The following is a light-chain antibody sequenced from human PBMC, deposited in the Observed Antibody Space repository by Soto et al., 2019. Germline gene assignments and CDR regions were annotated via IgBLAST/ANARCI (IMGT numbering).Light chain of an antibody. J-gene: IGKJ4*01. CDR3: QRYNNWPLT. V-gene: IGKV1-12*01. Sequence: DIQMTQSPSSLSASVGDRVSITCRASQDIERWLAWYQQKPGEAPKVLIYAASSLQSGVPSRFSGSGSGTDFSLTISSLQPEDFAIYYCQRYNNWPLTFGGGTKVDIK. CDR1: QDIERW. CDR2: AAS.